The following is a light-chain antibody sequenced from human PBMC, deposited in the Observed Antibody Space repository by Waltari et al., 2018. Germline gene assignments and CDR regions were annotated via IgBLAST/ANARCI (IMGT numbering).Light chain of an antibody. CDR2: KTN. J-gene: IGLJ2*01. CDR1: GSNIGGNY. CDR3: ASWDDDVSGVV. V-gene: IGLV1-47*01. Sequence: QSVLTQPPSASGSPGQRVSIPCCGSGSNIGGNYVYWYQQFPGSAPKVLLFKTNQRPSGVPDLFAGSKSGASGSLSISGLRSEDEAEYYCASWDDDVSGVVFCGETKLTVL.